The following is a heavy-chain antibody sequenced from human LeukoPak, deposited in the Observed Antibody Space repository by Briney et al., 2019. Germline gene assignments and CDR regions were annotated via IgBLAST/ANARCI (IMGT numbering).Heavy chain of an antibody. V-gene: IGHV4-4*07. CDR3: AGGGHTYYYAMDV. CDR1: ADSISGYY. J-gene: IGHJ6*02. Sequence: SETLSLTCTVSADSISGYYWNWIRQPAGKGLEWIGRVYSTGNTNYNPSIQNRVTMSLDTSKKQFSLKLTSVTAADTAVYYCAGGGHTYYYAMDVWGQGTTVTVSS. CDR2: VYSTGNT.